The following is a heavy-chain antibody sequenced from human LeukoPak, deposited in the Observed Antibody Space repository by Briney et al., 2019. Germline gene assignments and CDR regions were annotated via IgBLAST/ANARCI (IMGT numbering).Heavy chain of an antibody. CDR1: GYTFTNYG. V-gene: IGHV1-18*01. CDR2: VSGYNGNT. J-gene: IGHJ4*02. Sequence: ASVKVSCKAYGYTFTNYGISWVRQAPGQGLEWMGWVSGYNGNTNYAQKFQGRVTMTEDTSTDTAYMELSSLRSEDTAVYYCATEATGRSSTTIASYGYWGQGTLVTVSS. D-gene: IGHD2-2*01. CDR3: ATEATGRSSTTIASYGY.